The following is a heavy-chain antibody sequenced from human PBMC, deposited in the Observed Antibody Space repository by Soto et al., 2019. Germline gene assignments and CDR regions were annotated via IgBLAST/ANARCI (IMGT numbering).Heavy chain of an antibody. CDR1: GFTFSSYG. J-gene: IGHJ6*03. V-gene: IGHV3-33*01. CDR2: IWYDGSNK. Sequence: VQLVESGGGVVQPGRSLRLSCAASGFTFSSYGMHWVRQAPGKGLEWVAVIWYDGSNKYYADSVKGRFTISRDNSKNTLYLQMNSLRDEDTAVYYCARVATAMVTYYYYYMDIWGKGTTVTVSS. CDR3: ARVATAMVTYYYYYMDI. D-gene: IGHD5-18*01.